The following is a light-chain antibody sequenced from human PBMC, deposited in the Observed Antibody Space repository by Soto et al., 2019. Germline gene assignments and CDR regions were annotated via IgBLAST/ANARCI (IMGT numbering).Light chain of an antibody. CDR1: QGICNY. CDR3: QKYNSALLT. Sequence: DIQMTQSPSSLSASVGDRVTITCRASQGICNYLAWYQQKPGTVPKLLIYAASTLQSGVPSRFSGSGSGTDFTLTISSLQPEDVATYYCQKYNSALLTFGGGTKV. CDR2: AAS. J-gene: IGKJ4*01. V-gene: IGKV1-27*01.